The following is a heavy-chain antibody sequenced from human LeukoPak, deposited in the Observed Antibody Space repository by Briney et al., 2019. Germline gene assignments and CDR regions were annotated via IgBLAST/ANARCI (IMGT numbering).Heavy chain of an antibody. J-gene: IGHJ6*02. D-gene: IGHD6-13*01. CDR3: ARETYSSSSTKTLNYYYYGMDV. CDR1: GGSISSSRYY. V-gene: IGHV4-39*07. CDR2: IYYSGST. Sequence: PSETLSLTCTVSGGSISSSRYYWGWIRQPPGKGLEWIGSIYYSGSTYYNPSLKSRVTISVDTSKNQFSLKLSSVTAADTAVYYCARETYSSSSTKTLNYYYYGMDVWGQGTTVTVSS.